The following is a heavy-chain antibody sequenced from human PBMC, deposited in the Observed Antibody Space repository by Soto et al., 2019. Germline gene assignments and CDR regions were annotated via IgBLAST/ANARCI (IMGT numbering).Heavy chain of an antibody. CDR1: RIAFSGNI. CDR3: ARPGNSAMGYYYYYMDV. Sequence: LRRSYAASRIAFSGNIMNWVRQAPGKGLEWVSYISSSSSTIYYADSVKGRFTISRDNAKNSLYLQMNSLRAEDTAVYYCARPGNSAMGYYYYYMDVWGKGTTVTVSS. V-gene: IGHV3-48*01. D-gene: IGHD1-7*01. CDR2: ISSSSSTI. J-gene: IGHJ6*03.